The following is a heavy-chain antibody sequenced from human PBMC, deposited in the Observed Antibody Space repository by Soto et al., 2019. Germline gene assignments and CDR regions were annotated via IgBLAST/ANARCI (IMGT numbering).Heavy chain of an antibody. V-gene: IGHV3-74*01. CDR2: IDNAGNDS. J-gene: IGHJ6*04. CDR1: GFTLSGRS. CDR3: SRGWFGPDV. Sequence: EVQLVASGGGLVQPGGYLRLSCAASGFTLSGRSMHWFRPDPGKGLVWVSGIDNAGNDSTYADSVKGRFTSSRDNAKNMLYRQMNSRRVDDTAVDYCSRGWFGPDVWGKGTTVTVSS. D-gene: IGHD3-10*01.